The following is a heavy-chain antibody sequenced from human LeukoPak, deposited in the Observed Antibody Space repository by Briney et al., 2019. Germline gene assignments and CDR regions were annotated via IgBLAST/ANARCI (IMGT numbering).Heavy chain of an antibody. V-gene: IGHV4-39*01. CDR3: ARQESAHCGGDCYSPYYYYYMDV. D-gene: IGHD2-21*02. J-gene: IGHJ6*03. Sequence: SQTLSLTCTVSGGSISSSSYYWGWIRQPPGKGLEWIGSIYYNGSTYYNPSLKSRVTISVDTSKNQFSLKLSSVTAADTAVYYCARQESAHCGGDCYSPYYYYYMDVWGKGTTVTISS. CDR2: IYYNGST. CDR1: GGSISSSSYY.